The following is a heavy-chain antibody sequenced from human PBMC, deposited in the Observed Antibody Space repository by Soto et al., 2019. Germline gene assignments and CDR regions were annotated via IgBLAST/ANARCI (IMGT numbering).Heavy chain of an antibody. D-gene: IGHD5-12*01. CDR1: GYSFTSYW. CDR2: IYPGDSDT. J-gene: IGHJ4*02. V-gene: IGHV5-51*01. CDR3: ARLLYGDGYPDSVLDY. Sequence: GESLRLSCKGSGYSFTSYWIGWVRQMPGKVLGWMAIIYPGDSDTRYSPPFQGQVTISADKYISTAYLQWISLKASYTAMYYCARLLYGDGYPDSVLDYWGQGTLVTVSS.